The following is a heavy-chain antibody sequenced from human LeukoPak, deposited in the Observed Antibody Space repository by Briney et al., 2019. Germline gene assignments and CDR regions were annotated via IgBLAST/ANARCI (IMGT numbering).Heavy chain of an antibody. J-gene: IGHJ3*02. CDR3: ARPVGATTSYAFDI. CDR1: GFTFSSYS. V-gene: IGHV3-21*01. CDR2: ISSSSSYI. Sequence: PGGSLRLSCAASGFTFSSYSMNWVRQAPGKGLEWVSSISSSSSYIYYADSVKGRFTISRDNAKNSLYLQMNSLRAEDTAVYYCARPVGATTSYAFDIWGQGTMVTVSS. D-gene: IGHD1-26*01.